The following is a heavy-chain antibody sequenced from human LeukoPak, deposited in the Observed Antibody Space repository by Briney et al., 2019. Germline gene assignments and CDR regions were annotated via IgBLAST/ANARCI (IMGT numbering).Heavy chain of an antibody. CDR1: GFTFSSYW. D-gene: IGHD3-3*01. J-gene: IGHJ4*02. CDR3: AKATYYDFWSGYVFDY. Sequence: GGSLRLSCAVSGFTFSSYWMHWVRQAPGKVLVWVSRINSDGSSTSYADSVKGRFTISRDNSKSTLYLQMSSLRAEDTAVYYCAKATYYDFWSGYVFDYWGQGTLVTVSS. CDR2: INSDGSST. V-gene: IGHV3-74*01.